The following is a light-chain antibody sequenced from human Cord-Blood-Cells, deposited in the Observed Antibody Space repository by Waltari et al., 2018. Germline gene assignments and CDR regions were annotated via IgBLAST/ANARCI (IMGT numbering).Light chain of an antibody. CDR2: GAS. J-gene: IGKJ2*01. V-gene: IGKV3-15*01. CDR3: QQYNNWPPYT. CDR1: QSVSSN. Sequence: DIVLTQSPVTLSVSPGESATLPCRARQSVSSNSPWYQQKPGQAPRPLIYGASTRATVIPARFSGSGSGTEFTLTISSLQSEDFAVYYCQQYNNWPPYTFGQGTKLEIK.